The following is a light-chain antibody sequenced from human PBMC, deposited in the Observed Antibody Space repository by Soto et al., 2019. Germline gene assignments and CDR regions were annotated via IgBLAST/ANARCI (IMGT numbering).Light chain of an antibody. CDR1: QSVSSSY. CDR2: AAS. J-gene: IGKJ3*01. CDR3: QQYGSSLFT. V-gene: IGKV3-20*01. Sequence: EIVLTQSPGTLSLSPGERATLSCRASQSVSSSYLAWYQQKPGQAPRLLIYAASSRATGTPDRFSGSGSGTDFTLTISRLEPEDFAVYYCQQYGSSLFTFGPGTKVPI.